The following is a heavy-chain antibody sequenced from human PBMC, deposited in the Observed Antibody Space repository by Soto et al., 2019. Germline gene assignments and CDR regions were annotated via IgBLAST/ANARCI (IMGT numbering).Heavy chain of an antibody. CDR1: GFTFSSYA. D-gene: IGHD6-19*01. Sequence: SLRLSCAASGFTFSSYAMSWVRQAPGKGLEWVSAISGSGGSTYYADSVKGRFTISRDNSKNTLYLQMNSLRAEDTAVYYCAVRSSGWTPHFDYWGQGTLVTVSS. CDR2: ISGSGGST. J-gene: IGHJ4*02. V-gene: IGHV3-23*01. CDR3: AVRSSGWTPHFDY.